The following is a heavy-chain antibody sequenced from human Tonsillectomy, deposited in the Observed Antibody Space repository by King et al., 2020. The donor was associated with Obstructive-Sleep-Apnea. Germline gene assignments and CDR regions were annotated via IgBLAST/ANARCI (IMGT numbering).Heavy chain of an antibody. CDR3: ARGGVGLYQVWFDP. CDR2: IYTSVST. D-gene: IGHD6-19*01. CDR1: GRSIIRSN. V-gene: IGHV4-4*07. J-gene: IGHJ5*02. Sequence: VQLQESGPGLVKHSETLSLTCIVSGRSIIRSNCSWIRQPAGKGLEWIGRIYTSVSTNYKPALNSRVTMSIDTSKDPFSLKLCSVTAADTAVYYCARGGVGLYQVWFDPWGQGTLVIVSS.